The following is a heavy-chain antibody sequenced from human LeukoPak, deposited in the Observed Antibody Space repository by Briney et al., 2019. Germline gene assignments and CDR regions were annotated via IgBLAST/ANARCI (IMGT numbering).Heavy chain of an antibody. J-gene: IGHJ4*02. CDR1: GFTVSSNY. D-gene: IGHD3-10*01. CDR2: IYSGGST. V-gene: IGHV3-66*01. Sequence: GGSLRLSCAASGFTVSSNYMSWVRQAPGKGLEWVSVIYSGGSTYYADSAKGRFTISRDNAKNSLYLQMNSLRAEDTAVYYCARDSLLWFGELLPIPFFDYWGQGTLVTVSS. CDR3: ARDSLLWFGELLPIPFFDY.